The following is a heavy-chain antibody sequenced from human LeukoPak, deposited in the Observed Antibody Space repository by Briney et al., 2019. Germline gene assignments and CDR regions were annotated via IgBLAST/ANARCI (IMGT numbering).Heavy chain of an antibody. Sequence: GASVKVSCKASGGTFSSYAIIWVRQAPGQGLEWMGRIIPILGIANYAQKFQGRVTITADKSTSTAYMELSSLRSEDTAVYYCARCSGGSCYSYYYYGMDVWGQGTTVTVSS. J-gene: IGHJ6*02. CDR2: IIPILGIA. V-gene: IGHV1-69*04. CDR1: GGTFSSYA. CDR3: ARCSGGSCYSYYYYGMDV. D-gene: IGHD2-15*01.